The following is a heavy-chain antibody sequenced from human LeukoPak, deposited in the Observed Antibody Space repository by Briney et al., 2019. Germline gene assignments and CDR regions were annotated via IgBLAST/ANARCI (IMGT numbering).Heavy chain of an antibody. CDR3: AKIQGGYSYGFWVDLGFDY. Sequence: GGSLRLSCAASGFTFNSYAMSWVRLAPGKGLEWVSGISGSGGSTDYADSVRGRFTISRDNSKNTLYLQMNSLRAEDTAVYYCAKIQGGYSYGFWVDLGFDYWGQGTLVTVSS. CDR1: GFTFNSYA. CDR2: ISGSGGST. D-gene: IGHD5-18*01. J-gene: IGHJ4*02. V-gene: IGHV3-23*01.